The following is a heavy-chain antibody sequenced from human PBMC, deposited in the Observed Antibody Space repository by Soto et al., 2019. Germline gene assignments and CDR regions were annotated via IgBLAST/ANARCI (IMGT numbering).Heavy chain of an antibody. CDR2: MNPNRGNT. CDR1: GYTFTSYD. J-gene: IGHJ6*02. V-gene: IGHV1-8*01. Sequence: ASVKVTCKASGYTFTSYDINWVRQATGQGLEWMGWMNPNRGNTGYAQKFQGRVTMTRNTSISTAYMELSSLRSDDTAVYYCARDRGAIRYFDWLEGMDVWGQGTTVTVSS. CDR3: ARDRGAIRYFDWLEGMDV. D-gene: IGHD3-9*01.